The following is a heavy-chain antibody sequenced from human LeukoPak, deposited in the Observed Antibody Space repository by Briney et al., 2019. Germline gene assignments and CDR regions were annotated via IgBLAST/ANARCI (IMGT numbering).Heavy chain of an antibody. V-gene: IGHV1-69*06. Sequence: ASVKVSCKASGGTFSSYAISWVRQAPGQGLEWMGGIIPIFGTANYAQKFQGRVTITADKSTSTAYMELSSLRSEDTAVYYCAREMDGYDILTGYFDYWGQGTLVTVSP. D-gene: IGHD3-9*01. J-gene: IGHJ4*02. CDR3: AREMDGYDILTGYFDY. CDR2: IIPIFGTA. CDR1: GGTFSSYA.